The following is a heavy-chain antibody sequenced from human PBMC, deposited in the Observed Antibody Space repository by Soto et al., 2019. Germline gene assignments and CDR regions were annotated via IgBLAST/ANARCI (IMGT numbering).Heavy chain of an antibody. CDR2: ISYDGSNK. Sequence: GVSLRLSCAASGFTFSSYGMHWVRQAPGKGLEWVAVISYDGSNKYYADSVKGRFTISRDNSKNTLYLQMNSLRAEDTAVYYCANDDDYSNYVGGMDVWGQGTTVTVSS. CDR3: ANDDDYSNYVGGMDV. CDR1: GFTFSSYG. D-gene: IGHD4-4*01. V-gene: IGHV3-30*18. J-gene: IGHJ6*02.